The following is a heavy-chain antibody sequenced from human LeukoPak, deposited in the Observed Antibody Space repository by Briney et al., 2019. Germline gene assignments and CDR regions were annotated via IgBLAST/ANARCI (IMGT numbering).Heavy chain of an antibody. J-gene: IGHJ5*02. CDR3: ARDVIYVFWGGYTGFDP. CDR1: GYTFTGYY. D-gene: IGHD3-3*01. V-gene: IGHV1-2*02. CDR2: INPNSGGT. Sequence: ASVKVSCKASGYTFTGYYMHWVRQAPGQGLEWMGWINPNSGGTNYAQKFQGRVTMTRDTSISTAYMELSRLRSDDTAVYYCARDVIYVFWGGYTGFDPWGQGTLVTVPS.